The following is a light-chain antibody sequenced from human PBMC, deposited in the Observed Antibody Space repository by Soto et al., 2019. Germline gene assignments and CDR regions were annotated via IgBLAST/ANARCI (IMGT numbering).Light chain of an antibody. Sequence: EIVMTQSPGTLSVSPGERATLSCRASQTVSSNLAWYQQKPGHAPRLLIYDAFTRATGIPARFSASGSGTDFTLTISSLQSEDFAVYYCQQYTNWPFTFGPGTKVDIK. J-gene: IGKJ3*01. CDR2: DAF. V-gene: IGKV3-15*01. CDR1: QTVSSN. CDR3: QQYTNWPFT.